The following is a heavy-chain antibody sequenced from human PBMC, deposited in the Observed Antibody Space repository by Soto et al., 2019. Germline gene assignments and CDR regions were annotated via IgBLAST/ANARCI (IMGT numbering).Heavy chain of an antibody. Sequence: GGSLRLSCAASGFTFSSYAMGWVRQGPGKGLEWVAVISIGGSTHYADSVRGRFTISRDNSKNTLSLQMNSLTAEDTAVYFCAKRRGAGGHFDYWGQGALVTVSS. CDR1: GFTFSSYA. D-gene: IGHD2-15*01. V-gene: IGHV3-23*01. CDR3: AKRRGAGGHFDY. J-gene: IGHJ4*02. CDR2: ISIGGST.